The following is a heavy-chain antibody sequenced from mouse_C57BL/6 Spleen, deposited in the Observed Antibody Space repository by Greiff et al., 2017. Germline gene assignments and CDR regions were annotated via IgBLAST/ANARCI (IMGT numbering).Heavy chain of an antibody. J-gene: IGHJ4*01. V-gene: IGHV1-62-2*01. CDR2: FYPGSGSI. CDR3: ARHEGHYYAMDY. CDR1: GYTFTEYS. Sequence: VKLQQSGAELVKPGASVKLSCKASGYTFTEYSIHWVKQRSGQGLEWIGWFYPGSGSIKYNEKFKDKATLTADKSSSTVYMELSSLTSEDSAVYFCARHEGHYYAMDYWGQGTSVTVSS.